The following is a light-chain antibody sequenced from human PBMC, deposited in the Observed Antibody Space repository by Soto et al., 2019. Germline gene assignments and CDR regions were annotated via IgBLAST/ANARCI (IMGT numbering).Light chain of an antibody. CDR1: QSVNSN. V-gene: IGKV3-15*01. J-gene: IGKJ5*01. Sequence: EIVMTQSPATLSVSPGERATLSCRASQSVNSNLAWYQHKPGQAPRLLFYGASTRATGIPARFSGSGSGTEFTLTISSLQSEDFAVYYCQQYNDWPSITFRQGTRLEIK. CDR3: QQYNDWPSIT. CDR2: GAS.